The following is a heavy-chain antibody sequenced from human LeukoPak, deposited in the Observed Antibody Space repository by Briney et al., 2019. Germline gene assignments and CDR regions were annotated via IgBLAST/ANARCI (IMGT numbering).Heavy chain of an antibody. V-gene: IGHV4-34*01. CDR2: INHSGST. Sequence: SETLSLTCAVSGGSFSGDYWSWIRQSPGKGLEWIGKINHSGSTNYNPSLKSRVTISVDTSKNQFSLKVSSVTAADTAVYYCARGSVAAAPYFQHWGQGTLVTVSS. CDR3: ARGSVAAAPYFQH. J-gene: IGHJ1*01. D-gene: IGHD6-13*01. CDR1: GGSFSGDY.